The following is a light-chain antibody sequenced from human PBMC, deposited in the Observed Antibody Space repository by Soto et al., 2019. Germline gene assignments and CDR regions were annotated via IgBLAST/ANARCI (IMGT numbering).Light chain of an antibody. J-gene: IGKJ4*01. V-gene: IGKV1-39*01. CDR3: QQRSNWPGT. Sequence: DIQMTQSPSSLSASVGDRVTITCRASQSISSYLNWYQQKPGKAPKLLIYAASSLQSGVPSRFSGSGSGTDFTLTISSLQPEDFAVYYCQQRSNWPGTFGGGTKVEIK. CDR2: AAS. CDR1: QSISSY.